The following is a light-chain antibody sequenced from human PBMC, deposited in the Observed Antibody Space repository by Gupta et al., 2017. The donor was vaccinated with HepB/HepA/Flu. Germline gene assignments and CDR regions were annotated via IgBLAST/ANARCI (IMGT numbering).Light chain of an antibody. CDR1: QSVSSY. CDR2: DAS. V-gene: IGKV3-11*01. J-gene: IGKJ4*01. CDR3: QQRSNWPLT. Sequence: IVFTQSPPTLSLSPGERATLSCTASQSVSSYLAWYQHKPDQAPKLLIYDASNRATGIPARFSGSGSGTEFTLTISSLEPQDFAVYYCQQRSNWPLTFGGGTKVDIK.